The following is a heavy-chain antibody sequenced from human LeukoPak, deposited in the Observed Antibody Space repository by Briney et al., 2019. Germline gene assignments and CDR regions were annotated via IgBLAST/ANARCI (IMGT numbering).Heavy chain of an antibody. CDR1: GFNFDAFA. CDR2: ISADGGST. J-gene: IGHJ4*02. V-gene: IGHV3-43*02. Sequence: GGSLRLSCAASGFNFDAFAMHWVRQAPGKGLQWISLISADGGSTYYADSVKGRFTISRDNSKNSLYLQMNSLTTEDTAFYYCAKDKAGSIVWYGRWAIGLFDYWGQGTLLTVSS. D-gene: IGHD6-13*01. CDR3: AKDKAGSIVWYGRWAIGLFDY.